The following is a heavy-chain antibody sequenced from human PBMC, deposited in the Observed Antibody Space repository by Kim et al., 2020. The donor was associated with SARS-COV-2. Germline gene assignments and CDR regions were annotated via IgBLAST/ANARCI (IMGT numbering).Heavy chain of an antibody. J-gene: IGHJ5*02. CDR1: GFNFGNLA. CDR2: ISSDGTKT. D-gene: IGHD3-10*01. V-gene: IGHV3-23*01. Sequence: GGSLRLSCAASGFNFGNLAMNWVRHEPGKGLQWVSTISSDGTKTYYADSVKGRFTISRDNFKKIVFLEMNGLRVDDTATYFCAKGPSGAPFLDWFDPWGQGTLVSVSS. CDR3: AKGPSGAPFLDWFDP.